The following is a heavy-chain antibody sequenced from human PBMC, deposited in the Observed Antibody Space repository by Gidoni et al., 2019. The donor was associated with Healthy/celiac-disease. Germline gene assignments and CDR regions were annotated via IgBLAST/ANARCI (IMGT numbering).Heavy chain of an antibody. Sequence: QVQLQESGPGLVTPSATLSLTCTVSGRSIRSYYWSWIRPPPGKGLEWIGYIYYSGSTNYNPSLKSRVTRSVDTSKNQFSRKLSSVTAADTAVYYCAREVTSSSWYRGWFDPWGQGTLVTVSS. CDR3: AREVTSSSWYRGWFDP. V-gene: IGHV4-59*01. CDR2: IYYSGST. D-gene: IGHD6-13*01. CDR1: GRSIRSYY. J-gene: IGHJ5*02.